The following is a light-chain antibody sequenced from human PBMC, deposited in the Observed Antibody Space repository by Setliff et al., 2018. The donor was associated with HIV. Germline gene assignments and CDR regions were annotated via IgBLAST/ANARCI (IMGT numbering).Light chain of an antibody. CDR2: DVS. Sequence: QSALAQPASVSGSPGQSITISCSGTSSDVGGYNYVSWYQQHPGKAPKLMIYDVSNRPSGVSNRFSGSKSGNTASLTISGLQAEDEADYYCTSYSSNTTLGIFGAGTKGTVL. V-gene: IGLV2-14*03. CDR3: TSYSSNTTLGI. CDR1: SSDVGGYNY. J-gene: IGLJ1*01.